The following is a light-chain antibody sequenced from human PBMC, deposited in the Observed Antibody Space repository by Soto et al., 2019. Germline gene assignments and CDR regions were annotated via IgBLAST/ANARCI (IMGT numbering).Light chain of an antibody. CDR3: QSYDSSWV. J-gene: IGLJ3*02. CDR1: ISNIGAGYD. V-gene: IGLV1-40*01. CDR2: GNS. Sequence: QSVLTQPPSVSGAPGQRVTISCTGSISNIGAGYDVHWYQQLPGTAPKLLIYGNSNRPSGVPDRFSGSKSGTSASLAITGLQAEDEADYYCQSYDSSWVFGGGTKVTVL.